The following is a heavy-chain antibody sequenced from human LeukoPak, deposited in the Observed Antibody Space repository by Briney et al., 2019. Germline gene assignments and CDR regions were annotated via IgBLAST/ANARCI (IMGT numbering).Heavy chain of an antibody. J-gene: IGHJ1*01. D-gene: IGHD4-23*01. CDR3: AKDGDYGGNSEYFQH. CDR1: GFTFDDYA. CDR2: ISWNSGSI. V-gene: IGHV3-9*01. Sequence: PGGSLRLSCAASGFTFDDYAMHWVRQAPGKGLEXVXXISWNSGSIGYADSVKGRFTISRDNAKNSLYLQMNSLRAEDTALYYCAKDGDYGGNSEYFQHWGQGTLVTVSS.